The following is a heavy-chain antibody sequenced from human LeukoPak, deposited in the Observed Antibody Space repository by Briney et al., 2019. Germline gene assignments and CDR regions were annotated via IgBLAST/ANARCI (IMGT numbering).Heavy chain of an antibody. D-gene: IGHD2-2*01. CDR2: KYYSGSA. CDR3: ATSYCSGISCLDVFNM. Sequence: SETLSLTCNVSGVSVSDGRYYWTWIRQHPGKGLEWIGYKYYSGSAKYNPSLKSRLTISIDTSKNQFSLQLSSVAAADTATYYCATSYCSGISCLDVFNMWGQGTRVTVSS. CDR1: GVSVSDGRYY. J-gene: IGHJ3*02. V-gene: IGHV4-31*03.